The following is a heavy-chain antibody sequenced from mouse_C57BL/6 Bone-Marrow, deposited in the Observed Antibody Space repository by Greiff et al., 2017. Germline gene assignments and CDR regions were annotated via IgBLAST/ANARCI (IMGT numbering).Heavy chain of an antibody. CDR3: ARPPWYFDV. V-gene: IGHV5-12*01. CDR1: GFTFSDYY. CDR2: ISNGGGST. J-gene: IGHJ1*03. Sequence: EVQRVESGGGLVQPGGSLKLSCAASGFTFSDYYMYWVRQTPEKRLEWVAYISNGGGSTYYPDTVKGRFTISRDNAKNTLYLQMSRLKSEDTAMYYCARPPWYFDVWGTGTTVTVSS.